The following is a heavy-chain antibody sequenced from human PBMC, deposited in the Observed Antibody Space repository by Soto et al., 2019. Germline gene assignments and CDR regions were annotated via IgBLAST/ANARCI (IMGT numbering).Heavy chain of an antibody. CDR2: ISGSGGST. CDR1: GFTFSSYA. V-gene: IGHV3-23*01. D-gene: IGHD2-21*02. J-gene: IGHJ4*02. CDR3: AKVCGGDCYRPPDFDY. Sequence: GGSLRLSCAASGFTFSSYAMSWVRQAPGKGLEWVSAISGSGGSTYYADSVKGRFTISRDNSKNTLYLQMNSLRAEDTAVYYCAKVCGGDCYRPPDFDYWGQGTLVTVSS.